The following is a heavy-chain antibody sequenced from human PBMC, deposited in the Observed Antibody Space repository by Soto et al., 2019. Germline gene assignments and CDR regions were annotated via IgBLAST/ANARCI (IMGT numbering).Heavy chain of an antibody. CDR2: ISGSGGST. CDR1: GFTFSSYA. Sequence: GGSLRLSCAASGFTFSSYAVSWVRQAPGKGLECVSAISGSGGSTYYADSVKGRFTISRDNTKNTLYLQMNSLRAEDTAVYYCAQDTSTNWYDPWGQGTLVTASS. CDR3: AQDTSTNWYDP. V-gene: IGHV3-23*01. J-gene: IGHJ5*02.